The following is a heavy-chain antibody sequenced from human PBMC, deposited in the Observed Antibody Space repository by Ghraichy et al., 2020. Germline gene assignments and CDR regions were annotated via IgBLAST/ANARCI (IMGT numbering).Heavy chain of an antibody. Sequence: GGSLRLSCAASGFTFSSYSMNWVRQAPGKGLEWVSSISSSSSYIYYADSVKGRFTISRDNAKNSLYLQMNSLRAEDTAVYYCARDLWSAYYYYGMDVWGQGTTVTVSS. V-gene: IGHV3-21*01. CDR1: GFTFSSYS. J-gene: IGHJ6*02. D-gene: IGHD3-10*02. CDR2: ISSSSSYI. CDR3: ARDLWSAYYYYGMDV.